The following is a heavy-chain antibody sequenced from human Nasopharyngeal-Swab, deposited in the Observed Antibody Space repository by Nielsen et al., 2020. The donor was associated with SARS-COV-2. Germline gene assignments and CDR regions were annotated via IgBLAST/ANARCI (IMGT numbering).Heavy chain of an antibody. CDR3: AREMERSVPAAIAYHYYYNMDV. Sequence: GESLKISCAASGFTFISYNMNWVRQAPGKGLEWVSYISSSSSTKYYADSVKGRFTISRDNAKNSLYLQMNSLRDEDTAVYYCAREMERSVPAAIAYHYYYNMDVWGQGTTVTVSS. CDR2: ISSSSSTK. D-gene: IGHD2-2*01. CDR1: GFTFISYN. V-gene: IGHV3-48*02. J-gene: IGHJ6*02.